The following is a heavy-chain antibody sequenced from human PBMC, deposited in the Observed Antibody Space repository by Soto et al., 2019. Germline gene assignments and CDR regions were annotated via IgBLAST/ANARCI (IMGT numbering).Heavy chain of an antibody. CDR1: GGSFSGYY. CDR3: ASEEAFGNEREFAF. J-gene: IGHJ4*02. D-gene: IGHD3-3*02. V-gene: IGHV4-34*01. CDR2: INHSGST. Sequence: PSETLSLTCAVYGGSFSGYYWTWIRQPPGTGLEWIGEINHSGSTNYNPSLKSRVTVSADKSTNTAYLRWSSLRASDTAMYYCASEEAFGNEREFAFWGQGTLVTVSS.